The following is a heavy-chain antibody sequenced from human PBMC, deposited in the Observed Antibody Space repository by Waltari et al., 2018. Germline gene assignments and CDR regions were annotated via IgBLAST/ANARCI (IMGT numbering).Heavy chain of an antibody. D-gene: IGHD3-22*01. CDR3: AKEAPYYYDSSGYFDY. J-gene: IGHJ4*02. Sequence: EVQLVESGGGLVQPGGSLRLSCAASGFTFSSYAMIWVHQAPGKGLEWVSAISGSGGSTYYADSVKGRFTISRDNSKNTLYLQMNSLRAEDTAVYYCAKEAPYYYDSSGYFDYWGQGTLVTVSS. CDR1: GFTFSSYA. V-gene: IGHV3-23*04. CDR2: ISGSGGST.